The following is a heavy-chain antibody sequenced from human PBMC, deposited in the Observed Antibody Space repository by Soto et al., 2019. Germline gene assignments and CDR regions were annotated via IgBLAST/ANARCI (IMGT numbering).Heavy chain of an antibody. J-gene: IGHJ6*03. Sequence: GGSLRLSCAASGFTFDDYAMHWVRQAPGKGLEWVSGISWNSGSIGYADSVKGRFTISRDNAKNSLYLQMNSLRAEDTALYYCAKGSTQGGDSPRRFLRYYYYYMDVWGKGTTVTVSS. CDR1: GFTFDDYA. V-gene: IGHV3-9*01. CDR2: ISWNSGSI. CDR3: AKGSTQGGDSPRRFLRYYYYYMDV. D-gene: IGHD2-21*01.